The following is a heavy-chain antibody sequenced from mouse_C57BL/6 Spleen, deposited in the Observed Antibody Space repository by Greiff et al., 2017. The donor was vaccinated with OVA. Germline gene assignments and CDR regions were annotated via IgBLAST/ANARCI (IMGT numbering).Heavy chain of an antibody. J-gene: IGHJ3*01. CDR2: INPSNGGP. Sequence: QVQLQQPGTELVKPGASVKLSCKASGYTFTSYWMHWVKQRPGQGLEWIGNINPSNGGPNYNAKFTSKATLPVDKSSRTAYMQLSSLPSEGSPVLNGARRRERNWCAYWGQGNLGTVSA. CDR1: GYTFTSYW. CDR3: ARRRERNWCAY. V-gene: IGHV1-53*01.